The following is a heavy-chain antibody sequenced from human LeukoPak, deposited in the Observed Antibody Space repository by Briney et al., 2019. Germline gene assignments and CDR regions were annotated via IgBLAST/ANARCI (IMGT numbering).Heavy chain of an antibody. Sequence: GGSLRLSCAASGFTFNTYTMNWVRQAPGKGLEWVSAISGRGDGTYYADFVKGRFTISRDNSKNTLFLQMNSLRVEDTATYYCAKATERYREVSSFDSWGRGTLVAVSS. CDR1: GFTFNTYT. CDR2: ISGRGDGT. CDR3: AKATERYREVSSFDS. V-gene: IGHV3-23*01. D-gene: IGHD3-16*02. J-gene: IGHJ4*02.